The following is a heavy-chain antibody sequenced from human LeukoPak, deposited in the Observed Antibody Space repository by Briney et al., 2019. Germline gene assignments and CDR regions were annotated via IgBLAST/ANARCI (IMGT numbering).Heavy chain of an antibody. V-gene: IGHV1-69*05. CDR3: ARQTGGYNPGFFEY. Sequence: GASVKVSCKASGGTFSSYAISWVRQAPGQGLEGMGGIIPIFGTANYAQKFQGRVTITTGESTSTAYMELSSLRSEDTAVYYCARQTGGYNPGFFEYWGQGTLVTVSS. D-gene: IGHD5-24*01. J-gene: IGHJ4*02. CDR1: GGTFSSYA. CDR2: IIPIFGTA.